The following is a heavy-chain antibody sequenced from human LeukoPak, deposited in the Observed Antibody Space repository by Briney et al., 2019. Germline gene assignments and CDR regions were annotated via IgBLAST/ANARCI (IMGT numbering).Heavy chain of an antibody. V-gene: IGHV1-18*04. D-gene: IGHD3-9*01. CDR3: ARLLYDILTGYYSALGY. CDR1: GYTFTGYY. CDR2: ISAYNGNT. J-gene: IGHJ4*02. Sequence: ASVKVSCKASGYTFTGYYMHWVRQAPGQGLEWMGWISAYNGNTNYAQKLQGRVTMTTDTSTSTAYMELRSLRSDDTVVYYCARLLYDILTGYYSALGYWGQGTLVTVSS.